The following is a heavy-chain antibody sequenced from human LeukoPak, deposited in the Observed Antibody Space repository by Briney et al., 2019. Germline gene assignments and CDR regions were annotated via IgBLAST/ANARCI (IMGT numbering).Heavy chain of an antibody. CDR3: ARDLGYGGNRAFDY. D-gene: IGHD4-23*01. J-gene: IGHJ4*02. CDR1: GYTFTSYG. V-gene: IGHV1-18*01. CDR2: ISAYNGNT. Sequence: ASVKVSYKASGYTFTSYGISWGRQAPGQGLEWMGWISAYNGNTNYAQKLQGRVTMTTDTSTSTAYMELRSLRSDDTAVYYCARDLGYGGNRAFDYWGQGTLVTVSS.